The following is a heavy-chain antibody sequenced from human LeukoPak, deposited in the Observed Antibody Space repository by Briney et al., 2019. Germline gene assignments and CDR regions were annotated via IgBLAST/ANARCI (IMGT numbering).Heavy chain of an antibody. CDR2: ISAGGDST. V-gene: IGHV3-23*01. CDR1: GFTFRPYA. D-gene: IGHD3-16*01. J-gene: IGHJ4*02. CDR3: AKDLDDRN. Sequence: PGGSLRLSCAASGFTFRPYAMSWVRQAPGKGLEWVSAISAGGDSTYYADSVKGRFTISRDNSKKTLYLQMNSLRAEDTAVYYCAKDLDDRNWGQGTLVTVSS.